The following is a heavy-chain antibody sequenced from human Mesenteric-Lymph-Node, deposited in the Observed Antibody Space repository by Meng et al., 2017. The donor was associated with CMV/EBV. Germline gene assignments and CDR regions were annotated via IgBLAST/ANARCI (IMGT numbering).Heavy chain of an antibody. V-gene: IGHV3-66*01. D-gene: IGHD3-10*01. Sequence: GGSLRLSCAASGFTVITTFMSWVRQTPGKGLEWVSLLESGGNTFYADSVKGRFTISRDNSKNVLYLQMNGLRAEDTAVYYCARDPITLPVHNWFDPWGQGTLVTVSS. CDR1: GFTVITTF. CDR3: ARDPITLPVHNWFDP. J-gene: IGHJ5*02. CDR2: LESGGNT.